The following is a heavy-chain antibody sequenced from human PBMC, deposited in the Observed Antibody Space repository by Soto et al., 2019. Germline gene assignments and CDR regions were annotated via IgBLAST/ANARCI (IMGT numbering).Heavy chain of an antibody. D-gene: IGHD5-18*01. J-gene: IGHJ5*02. CDR2: IYYSGST. Sequence: SETLSLTCTVSGGSISSGDYYRSWIRQPPGKGLEWIGYIYYSGSTYYNPSLKSRVTISVDTSKNQFSLKLSSVTAADTAVYYCARDAKIQLWFNWFDPWGQGTLVTVSS. V-gene: IGHV4-30-4*01. CDR1: GGSISSGDYY. CDR3: ARDAKIQLWFNWFDP.